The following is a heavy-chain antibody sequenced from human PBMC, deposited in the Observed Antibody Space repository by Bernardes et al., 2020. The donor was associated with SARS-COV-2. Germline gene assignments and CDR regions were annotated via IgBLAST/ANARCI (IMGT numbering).Heavy chain of an antibody. CDR1: GFSLSDHV. CDR3: VRGSNDWRGVDH. V-gene: IGHV3-74*03. Sequence: GGSLRLSCRVSGFSLSDHVMHWVRQGPGKVLEWVSRIYKDSTEDTNTDSAKGRVTMSRDNAKNTMYLQMNSLTTEDTATYYCVRGSNDWRGVDHWGQGALVTVSS. D-gene: IGHD2-21*01. CDR2: IYKDSTED. J-gene: IGHJ4*02.